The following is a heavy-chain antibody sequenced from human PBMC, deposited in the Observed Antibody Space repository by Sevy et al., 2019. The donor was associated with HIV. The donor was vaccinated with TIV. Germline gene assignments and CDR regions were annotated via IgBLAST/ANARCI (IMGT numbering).Heavy chain of an antibody. J-gene: IGHJ6*02. CDR1: GFTFRNYG. D-gene: IGHD1-26*01. V-gene: IGHV3-30*18. Sequence: GGSLRLSCIASGFTFRNYGIHWVRQAPGKGLDWVAVIGYDGSDKYYADSVKGRFTISSDNSKNTLFLQMNSLGVEDTAVYYCAKERGGSYIPYFYGMDVWGQGTAVTVSS. CDR3: AKERGGSYIPYFYGMDV. CDR2: IGYDGSDK.